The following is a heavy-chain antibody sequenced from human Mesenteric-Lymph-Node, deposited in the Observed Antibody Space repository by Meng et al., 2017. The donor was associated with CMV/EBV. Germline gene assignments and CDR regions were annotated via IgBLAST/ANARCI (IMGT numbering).Heavy chain of an antibody. J-gene: IGHJ6*02. V-gene: IGHV1-8*01. Sequence: ASVKVSCKASGYTFTSYDINWVRQATGQGLEWMGWMNPNSGNTGYAQKFQGRVTMTRNTSISTAYMELSSLRSEDTAVYYCARDINRSRVPAATRTRGMDVWGQGTTVTVSS. D-gene: IGHD2-2*01. CDR3: ARDINRSRVPAATRTRGMDV. CDR1: GYTFTSYD. CDR2: MNPNSGNT.